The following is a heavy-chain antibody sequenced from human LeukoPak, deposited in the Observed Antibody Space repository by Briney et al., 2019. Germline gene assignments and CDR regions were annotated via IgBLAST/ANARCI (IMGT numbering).Heavy chain of an antibody. D-gene: IGHD6-19*01. J-gene: IGHJ4*02. V-gene: IGHV1-3*01. CDR2: INAGNGST. CDR3: ARSQGSSGWYNY. Sequence: ASVKVSCKASGYTFTSYAMHWVRQAPGQRLEWMGWINAGNGSTKYSQKFQGRVTITRDTSASTAYMELSSLRSEDTAVYYCARSQGSSGWYNYWGQGTLVTVSS. CDR1: GYTFTSYA.